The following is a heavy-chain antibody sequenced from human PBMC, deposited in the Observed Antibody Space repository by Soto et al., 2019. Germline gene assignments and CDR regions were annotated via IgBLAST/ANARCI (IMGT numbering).Heavy chain of an antibody. Sequence: GGSLRLSCAASGFTFSSYAMSWVRQAPGKGLEWVSAISGSGGSTYYADSVKGRFTISRDNSKNTLYLQINSVRAEDTAVYDCAKICVGLYTRPDHFDYWGQGTLVTVSS. V-gene: IGHV3-23*01. D-gene: IGHD2-2*02. J-gene: IGHJ4*02. CDR3: AKICVGLYTRPDHFDY. CDR2: ISGSGGST. CDR1: GFTFSSYA.